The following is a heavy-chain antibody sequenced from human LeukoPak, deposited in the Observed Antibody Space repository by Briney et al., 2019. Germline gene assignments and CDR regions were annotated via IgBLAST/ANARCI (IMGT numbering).Heavy chain of an antibody. CDR3: ARDQGSGSYNDYAFDI. CDR2: ISYDGSNK. CDR1: GFTFSSYA. J-gene: IGHJ3*02. D-gene: IGHD1-26*01. Sequence: GGSLRLSCAASGFTFSSYAMHWVRQAPGKGLEWVAVISYDGSNKYYADSVKGRFTISRDNSKNTLYLQMNSLRAEDTAVYYCARDQGSGSYNDYAFDIWGQGTMVTVSS. V-gene: IGHV3-30*04.